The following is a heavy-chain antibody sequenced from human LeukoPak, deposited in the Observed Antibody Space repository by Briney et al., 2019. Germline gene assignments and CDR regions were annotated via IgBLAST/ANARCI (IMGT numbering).Heavy chain of an antibody. V-gene: IGHV1-46*01. Sequence: ASVKVSCKASGYTFTSYYMHWVRQAPGQGLEWMGIINPSGGSTSYAQKFQGRVTMTRDMSTSTVYMELSSLRSEDTAVYYCARDQPSDTVTRYYYYYYMDVWGKGTTVTVSS. J-gene: IGHJ6*03. CDR2: INPSGGST. CDR3: ARDQPSDTVTRYYYYYYMDV. CDR1: GYTFTSYY. D-gene: IGHD4-11*01.